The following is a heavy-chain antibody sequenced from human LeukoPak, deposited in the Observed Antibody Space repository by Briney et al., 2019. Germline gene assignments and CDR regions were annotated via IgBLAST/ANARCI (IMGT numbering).Heavy chain of an antibody. J-gene: IGHJ3*01. CDR1: GYTFCIYG. CDR2: ISDSRGGRT. Sequence: GVPVRLLCVAWGYTFCIYGLRGPPQAPGRGVEGVSSISDSRGGRTAYAHSVKGRCTISRDNTRNTLYLQMNSLRVEDTAIYYCAKEPRLCGGDCFTTIDFWGQGTMVTVSP. V-gene: IGHV3-23*01. D-gene: IGHD2-21*02. CDR3: AKEPRLCGGDCFTTIDF.